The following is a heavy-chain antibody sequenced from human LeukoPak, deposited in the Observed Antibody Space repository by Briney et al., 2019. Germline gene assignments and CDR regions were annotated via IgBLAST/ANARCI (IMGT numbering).Heavy chain of an antibody. Sequence: PGGSPRLSCAASGFTVSSNYMSWVRQAPGKGLEWVSVIYSGGSTYYADSVKGRFTISRDNSKNTLYLQMNSLRAEDTAVYYCARDRTVVTPGYYYYGMDVWGQGATVTVSS. D-gene: IGHD4-23*01. CDR3: ARDRTVVTPGYYYYGMDV. CDR1: GFTVSSNY. CDR2: IYSGGST. V-gene: IGHV3-66*01. J-gene: IGHJ6*02.